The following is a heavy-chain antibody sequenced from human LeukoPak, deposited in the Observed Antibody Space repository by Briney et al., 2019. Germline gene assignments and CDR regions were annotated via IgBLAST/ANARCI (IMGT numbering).Heavy chain of an antibody. J-gene: IGHJ4*02. CDR3: ARQMTSTRLFDS. V-gene: IGHV3-30*04. Sequence: GRSLRLSCVALGFIFSDHAFHWVRQSPDKGLEWVALIGSDGTKQYYADSVQGRFTVSRENSKNTLFLQMNTVRADDTAVYFCARQMTSTRLFDSWGQGTLVTVSS. D-gene: IGHD5/OR15-5a*01. CDR2: IGSDGTKQ. CDR1: GFIFSDHA.